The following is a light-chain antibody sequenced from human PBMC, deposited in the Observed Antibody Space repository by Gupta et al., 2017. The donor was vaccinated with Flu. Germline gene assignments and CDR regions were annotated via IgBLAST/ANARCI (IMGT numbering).Light chain of an antibody. CDR3: QQEGRSPVT. J-gene: IGKJ4*01. Sequence: DIVLTQSPGTLSLSPGERVTLSCRASQSVANNYVAWYQQRPGQAPRLLMYGASNRATGIPDRFSGSGSGTDFTLTISRLEPEDSATYFCQQEGRSPVTFGGGTKVEIK. CDR1: QSVANNY. CDR2: GAS. V-gene: IGKV3-20*01.